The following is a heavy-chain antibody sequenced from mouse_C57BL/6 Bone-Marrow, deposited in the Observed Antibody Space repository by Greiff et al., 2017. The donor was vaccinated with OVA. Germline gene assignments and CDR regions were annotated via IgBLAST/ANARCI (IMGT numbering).Heavy chain of an antibody. CDR3: ASFDYYGSSYRYFDV. CDR1: GYTFTDYN. V-gene: IGHV1-22*01. J-gene: IGHJ1*03. Sequence: VQLQQSGPELVKPGASVKMSCKASGYTFTDYNMHWVKQSHGKSLEWIGYINPNNGGTSYNQKFKGKATLTVNKSSSTAYMELRSLTSEDSAVYYCASFDYYGSSYRYFDVWGTGTTVTVSS. D-gene: IGHD1-1*01. CDR2: INPNNGGT.